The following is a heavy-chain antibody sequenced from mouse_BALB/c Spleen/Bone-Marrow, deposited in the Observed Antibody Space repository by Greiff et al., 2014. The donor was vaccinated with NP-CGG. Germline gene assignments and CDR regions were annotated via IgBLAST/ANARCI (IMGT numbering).Heavy chain of an antibody. CDR2: IDPANGNT. D-gene: IGHD2-4*01. Sequence: DVHLVESGAELVKPGASVKLSCTASGFNIKDTYMHWVKQRPEQGLEWIGWIDPANGNTKYDPNSQGKATITADTSSNTAYLQLSSLTSEDSAVYYCARDYDYFFDYWGQGTTLTVSS. CDR1: GFNIKDTY. V-gene: IGHV14-3*02. J-gene: IGHJ2*01. CDR3: ARDYDYFFDY.